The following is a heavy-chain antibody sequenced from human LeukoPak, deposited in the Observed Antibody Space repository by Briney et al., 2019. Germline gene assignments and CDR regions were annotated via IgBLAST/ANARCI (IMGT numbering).Heavy chain of an antibody. CDR2: MDPSGGST. Sequence: ASVKVSCKASGYTFTSHYMHWVRQAPGQGLEWMGIMDPSGGSTTYAQKFQGRVTMTRDTSISTAYMELSRLRSDDTAVYYCARGMIAAAGTGAFDIWGQGTMVTVSS. D-gene: IGHD6-13*01. CDR1: GYTFTSHY. V-gene: IGHV1-46*01. J-gene: IGHJ3*02. CDR3: ARGMIAAAGTGAFDI.